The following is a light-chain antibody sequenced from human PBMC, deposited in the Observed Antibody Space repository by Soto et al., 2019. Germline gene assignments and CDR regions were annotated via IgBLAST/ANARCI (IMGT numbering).Light chain of an antibody. CDR2: AAS. J-gene: IGKJ1*01. V-gene: IGKV1-39*01. Sequence: DIQMTQSPSSLSASVGDRVAITCRASQSISSYLNWYQQKPGKAPELLIYAASSSQSGVPSRFSGSGSGTDFTLTISSLQPEDFATYYCQQSYSTPRTFGQGTKVEIK. CDR3: QQSYSTPRT. CDR1: QSISSY.